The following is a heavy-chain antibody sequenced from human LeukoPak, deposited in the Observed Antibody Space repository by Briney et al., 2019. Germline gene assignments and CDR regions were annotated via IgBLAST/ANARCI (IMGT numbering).Heavy chain of an antibody. CDR2: ISYDGSNK. Sequence: GGSLRLSCAASGFTFSSYGMHWVRQAPGKGLEWVAVISYDGSNKYYADSVKGRFTISRDNAKNTLYLQMNSLRAEDTAVYYCARDSSSYYYYYYMDVWGKGTTVTVSS. J-gene: IGHJ6*03. CDR1: GFTFSSYG. D-gene: IGHD6-6*01. CDR3: ARDSSSYYYYYYMDV. V-gene: IGHV3-30*03.